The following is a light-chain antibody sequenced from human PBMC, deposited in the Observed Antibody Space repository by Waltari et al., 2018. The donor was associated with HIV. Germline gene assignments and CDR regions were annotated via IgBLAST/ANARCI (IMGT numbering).Light chain of an antibody. CDR2: DDN. Sequence: SYVLTQPTSVSVAPGQTARITCGGNNIGSKSVHWYQQKPGQAPVLVVYDDNDRPSWIPERFFGSNSGNTATLTITRVEAGDEADYYCQVWDSGSDHPDVVFGGGTKLTVL. J-gene: IGLJ2*01. CDR1: NIGSKS. V-gene: IGLV3-21*02. CDR3: QVWDSGSDHPDVV.